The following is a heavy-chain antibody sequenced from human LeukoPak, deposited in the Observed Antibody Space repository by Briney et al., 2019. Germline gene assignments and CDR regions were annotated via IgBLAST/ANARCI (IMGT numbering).Heavy chain of an antibody. CDR2: IGSAGSTI. CDR1: GFTFSSYE. CDR3: VRANDAFDI. V-gene: IGHV3-48*03. J-gene: IGHJ3*02. Sequence: GGSLRLSCAASGFTFSSYEVNWVRQAPGKGLEWVSYIGSAGSTIYYADSVKGRFTISRDNAKNSLYLQMNSLRAEDTAVYYCVRANDAFDIWRQGTMVIVSS.